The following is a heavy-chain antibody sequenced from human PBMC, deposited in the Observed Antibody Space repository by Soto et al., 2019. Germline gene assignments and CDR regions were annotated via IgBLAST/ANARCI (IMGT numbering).Heavy chain of an antibody. CDR1: GVSISRFY. J-gene: IGHJ4*02. V-gene: IGHV4-4*07. D-gene: IGHD3-16*01. Sequence: QVQLQESGPGLVKASETLSLSCTVSGVSISRFYWNWIRQPAGGGLEWIGRVFIHGTTTYNPSLKSRITMSLDTSKNKFSLNLGAVTAADTVVYYCAADTGGGARAFEYWGQGFLATVSS. CDR2: VFIHGTT. CDR3: AADTGGGARAFEY.